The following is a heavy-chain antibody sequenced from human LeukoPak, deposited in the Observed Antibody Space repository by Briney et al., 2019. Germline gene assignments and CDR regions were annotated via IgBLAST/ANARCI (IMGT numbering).Heavy chain of an antibody. V-gene: IGHV4-30-2*01. CDR3: ARGPYCSGSSCYSVWFDP. Sequence: PSQTLSLTCAVSGGSISSGSYSWSWIRQPPGKGLEWIGYIYHSGSTYYNPSLKSRVTISVDRSKNQFSLKLSSVTAADTAVYYCARGPYCSGSSCYSVWFDPWGQGTLVTVSS. CDR2: IYHSGST. CDR1: GGSISSGSYS. J-gene: IGHJ5*02. D-gene: IGHD2-15*01.